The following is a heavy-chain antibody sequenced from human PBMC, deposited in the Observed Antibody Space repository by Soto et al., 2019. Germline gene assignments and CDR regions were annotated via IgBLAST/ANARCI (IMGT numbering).Heavy chain of an antibody. CDR1: GFSFSDHH. Sequence: EVQLVESGGGLAQPGGSLRLSCVGSGFSFSDHHMDWVRQAPGKGLEWVGRARNRAGSYTTEYAASVKGRFTISRDDSKNSLYVQMNSLKTEDTAVYYCSNSPVGKIGSGWGQEPWSPSPQ. D-gene: IGHD6-13*01. CDR3: SNSPVGKIGSG. J-gene: IGHJ4*02. CDR2: ARNRAGSYTT. V-gene: IGHV3-72*01.